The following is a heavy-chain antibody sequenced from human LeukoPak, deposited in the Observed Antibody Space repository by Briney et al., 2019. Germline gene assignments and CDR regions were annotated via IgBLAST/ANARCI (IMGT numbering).Heavy chain of an antibody. Sequence: PSETLSLTCTVSGGSISSGGYYWSWIRQPPGKGLEWIGYIYHSGSTNYNPSLKGRVTISVATSKNHFSLKLSSVTAADTAVYYCARGYGSGSYHSSFYYTMDVWGQGTTVTVSS. CDR2: IYHSGST. D-gene: IGHD3-10*01. V-gene: IGHV4-61*08. CDR3: ARGYGSGSYHSSFYYTMDV. J-gene: IGHJ6*02. CDR1: GGSISSGGYY.